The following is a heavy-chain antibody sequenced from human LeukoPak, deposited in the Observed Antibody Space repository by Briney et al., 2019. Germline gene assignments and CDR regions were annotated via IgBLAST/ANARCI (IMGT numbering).Heavy chain of an antibody. CDR2: INHSGST. CDR1: GGSFSGYY. V-gene: IGHV4-34*01. J-gene: IGHJ3*02. CDR3: AISNDAFDI. Sequence: PSETLSLTCAVYGGSFSGYYWSWIRQPPGKGLEWIGEINHSGSTNYNPSLKSRVTISVDTSENQFSLKLSSVTAADTAVYYCAISNDAFDIWGQGTMVTVSS.